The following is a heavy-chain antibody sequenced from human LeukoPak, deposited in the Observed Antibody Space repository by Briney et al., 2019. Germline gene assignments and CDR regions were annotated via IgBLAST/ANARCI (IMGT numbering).Heavy chain of an antibody. J-gene: IGHJ6*03. D-gene: IGHD2-8*01. V-gene: IGHV3-23*01. Sequence: GGSLRLSCAASGFTFSSYAMSWVRQAPGKGLEWVSAISGSGGSTYYADSVKGRFTISRDNSKNTLYLQMNSLRAEDTAVYYCARDNFHILRIYYYMDVWGKGTTVTVSS. CDR2: ISGSGGST. CDR3: ARDNFHILRIYYYMDV. CDR1: GFTFSSYA.